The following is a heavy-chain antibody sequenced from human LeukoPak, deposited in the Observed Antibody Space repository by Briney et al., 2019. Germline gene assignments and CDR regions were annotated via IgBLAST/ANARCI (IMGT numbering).Heavy chain of an antibody. V-gene: IGHV3-30*02. CDR2: IRYDGSNK. D-gene: IGHD2/OR15-2a*01. J-gene: IGHJ6*03. Sequence: GGSLRLSCEASGFNFHNFAMHWVRQAPGKGLEWVAFIRYDGSNKYYADSVKGRFTISRDNSKNTLYLQMNSLRAEDTAVYYCAKGAEILSGYYYYYMDVWGKGTTVTVSS. CDR1: GFNFHNFA. CDR3: AKGAEILSGYYYYYMDV.